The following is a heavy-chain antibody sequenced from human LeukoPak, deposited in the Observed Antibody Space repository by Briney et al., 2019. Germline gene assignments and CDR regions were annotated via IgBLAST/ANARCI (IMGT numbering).Heavy chain of an antibody. CDR1: GFTFSSYA. V-gene: IGHV3-23*01. D-gene: IGHD3-22*01. CDR3: AKTPTYYYDSSGLYYFDY. J-gene: IGHJ4*02. CDR2: ISGSAGST. Sequence: PGGSLRLSCAASGFTFSSYAMSWVRQAPGKGLEWVSAISGSAGSTYYADSVKGRFTISRDNSKNTLYLQMNSLRAEDTAVYYCAKTPTYYYDSSGLYYFDYWGQGTLVTVSS.